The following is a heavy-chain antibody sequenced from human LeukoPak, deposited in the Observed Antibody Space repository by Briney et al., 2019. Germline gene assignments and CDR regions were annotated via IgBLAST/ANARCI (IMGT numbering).Heavy chain of an antibody. Sequence: MTGGSLRLSCAASGFTFTSNFMSWVRQAPGKGLEWVSSISSSSRYIYYADSVKGRFTISRDNAKNSLYLQMNSLRAEDTAVYYCARDVVAAPGTWDYWGQGTLVTVSS. V-gene: IGHV3-21*04. CDR3: ARDVVAAPGTWDY. D-gene: IGHD6-13*01. CDR2: ISSSSRYI. CDR1: GFTFTSNF. J-gene: IGHJ4*02.